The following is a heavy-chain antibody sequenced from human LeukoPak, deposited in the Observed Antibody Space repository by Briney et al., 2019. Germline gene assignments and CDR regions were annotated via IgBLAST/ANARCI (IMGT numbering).Heavy chain of an antibody. D-gene: IGHD5-18*01. CDR3: ARAVLLGTDFDY. J-gene: IGHJ4*02. V-gene: IGHV1-2*02. CDR2: INPNSGGT. Sequence: VSVKVSCKTSGYTFTGYYMHWVRQAPGQGLQWVGWINPNSGGTNYAQKFQGRVTMTRDTSISTAYMELSRLRSDDTAVYYCARAVLLGTDFDYWGQGTLVTISS. CDR1: GYTFTGYY.